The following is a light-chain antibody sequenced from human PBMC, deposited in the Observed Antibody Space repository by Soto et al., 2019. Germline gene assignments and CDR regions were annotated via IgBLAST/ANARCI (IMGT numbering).Light chain of an antibody. CDR2: WAS. Sequence: DIVMTQSPDSLAVSLGERATINCKSSQSVLYSSNNKNYLAWYQQKPGQPPKLLIYWASTRESGVPDRFSGSGSGTDFTLTIRSLQAEDVAVYYCQQYYSTPTWTFGQGTKAEIK. CDR3: QQYYSTPTWT. CDR1: QSVLYSSNNKNY. J-gene: IGKJ1*01. V-gene: IGKV4-1*01.